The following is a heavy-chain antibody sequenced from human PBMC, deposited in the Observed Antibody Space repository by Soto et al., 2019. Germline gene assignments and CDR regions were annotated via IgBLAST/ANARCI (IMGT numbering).Heavy chain of an antibody. Sequence: QVHLVQSGAEVKKPGASVRVSCKASGYRFTGNSMHWVRQAPGQGLERMGWINPNNGGTNYAQRFRGWVTMTRDTSVSTAYMDLNRLKYDDTAVYYCLIQSSGFVYWGQGTLVTVSS. CDR3: LIQSSGFVY. J-gene: IGHJ4*02. CDR2: INPNNGGT. V-gene: IGHV1-2*04. D-gene: IGHD3-22*01. CDR1: GYRFTGNS.